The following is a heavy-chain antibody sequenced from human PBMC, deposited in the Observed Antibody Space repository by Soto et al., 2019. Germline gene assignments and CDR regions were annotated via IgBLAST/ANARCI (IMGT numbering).Heavy chain of an antibody. Sequence: GGSLRLSCAESGFTFSRYGMHWVRQAPGKGLEWVAVISYDGSNKYYADSVKGRFTISRDNSKNTLYLQMNSLRAEGTAVYYCAHFEYSSSSGSFDYWGQGTLVTVSS. V-gene: IGHV3-30*03. J-gene: IGHJ4*02. D-gene: IGHD6-6*01. CDR3: AHFEYSSSSGSFDY. CDR1: GFTFSRYG. CDR2: ISYDGSNK.